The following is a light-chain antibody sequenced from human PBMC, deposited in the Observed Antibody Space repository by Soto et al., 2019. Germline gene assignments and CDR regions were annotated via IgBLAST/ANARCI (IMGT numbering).Light chain of an antibody. CDR1: QSVSSN. Sequence: EIVMTQSPATLSVSPGERATLSCRASQSVSSNLAWYQQNPGQAPRLLIYGASTRATGIPARFSGRESGTEFTLTISSLQSKDVAVYYCQQYKNWPGTFGQGTKVEIK. CDR3: QQYKNWPGT. V-gene: IGKV3-15*01. CDR2: GAS. J-gene: IGKJ1*01.